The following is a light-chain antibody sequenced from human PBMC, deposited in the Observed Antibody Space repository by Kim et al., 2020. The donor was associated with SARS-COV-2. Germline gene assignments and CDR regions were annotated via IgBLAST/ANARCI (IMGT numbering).Light chain of an antibody. CDR2: ATS. V-gene: IGKV1-17*01. CDR1: QDIRID. J-gene: IGKJ4*01. CDR3: LQHNSFPLT. Sequence: ASVGDRVTITCRASQDIRIDLSWYQQQPGKAPKRLIYATSTLQSGVPSRFSGSGSETEFTLTISSQQPEDFATYYCLQHNSFPLTFGGGTKVDIK.